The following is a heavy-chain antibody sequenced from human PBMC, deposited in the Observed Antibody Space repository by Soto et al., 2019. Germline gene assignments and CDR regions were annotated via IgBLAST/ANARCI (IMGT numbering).Heavy chain of an antibody. J-gene: IGHJ2*01. V-gene: IGHV1-18*01. CDR2: INSFSGDT. D-gene: IGHD2-15*01. CDR3: SRDLPSGGKYWDFDI. CDR1: GYTFTHYG. Sequence: QVQLVQSGAEVKKPGASVKVSCKASGYTFTHYGITWVRQAPGQGLEWMGWINSFSGDTNYPQKLQGRLTMTTDTSPKTGYLELRDPRSDDPAGYFRSRDLPSGGKYWDFDIWGRGTLVTVSS.